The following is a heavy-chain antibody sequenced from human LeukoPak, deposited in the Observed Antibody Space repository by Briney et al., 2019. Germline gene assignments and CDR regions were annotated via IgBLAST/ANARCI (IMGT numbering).Heavy chain of an antibody. V-gene: IGHV4-39*01. CDR2: IYYSGST. D-gene: IGHD2-15*01. J-gene: IGHJ6*02. CDR1: GGSIRSSYYY. CDR3: ASLYCSGGSCQNYYYYGMDV. Sequence: SETLSLTCTVSGGSIRSSYYYWGWIRQPPGKGLEWIGSIYYSGSTYYNPSLKSRVTISVDTSKNQFSLKLSSVTAADTAVYYCASLYCSGGSCQNYYYYGMDVWGQGTTVTVSS.